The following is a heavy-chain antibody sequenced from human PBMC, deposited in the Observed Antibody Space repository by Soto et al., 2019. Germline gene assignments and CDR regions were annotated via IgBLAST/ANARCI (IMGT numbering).Heavy chain of an antibody. CDR2: ITWSSSAI. Sequence: GGSLRLSCAASGFTFDDYAMHWVRQAPGKGLEWVSGITWSSSAIGYADSVRGRFTISRDNAKNSLYLQMNSLRSEDTALYYCAKDKFESGMDVWGQGTTVTVS. D-gene: IGHD3-9*01. V-gene: IGHV3-9*01. CDR3: AKDKFESGMDV. CDR1: GFTFDDYA. J-gene: IGHJ6*02.